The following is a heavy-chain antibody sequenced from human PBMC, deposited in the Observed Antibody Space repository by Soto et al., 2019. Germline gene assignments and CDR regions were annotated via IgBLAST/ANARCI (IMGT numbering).Heavy chain of an antibody. J-gene: IGHJ4*02. CDR3: GRDGALGDTAVVDS. Sequence: QVQLVESGGGVVQPGKSLRLSCTASGFTLSTYGMHRVRQAPGKGLEWVAVIWYDGSNKYHGDSLKGRFTISRDNSKNTLYLQMNNLRAEDTAVYYCGRDGALGDTAVVDSWGQGTLVTVSS. CDR2: IWYDGSNK. CDR1: GFTLSTYG. D-gene: IGHD5-18*01. V-gene: IGHV3-33*01.